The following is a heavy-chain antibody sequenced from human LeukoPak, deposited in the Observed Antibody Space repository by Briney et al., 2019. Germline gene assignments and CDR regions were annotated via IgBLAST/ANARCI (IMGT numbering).Heavy chain of an antibody. D-gene: IGHD3-22*01. V-gene: IGHV4-38-2*01. CDR1: GYSIRSGYH. CDR3: ARRDFDSSGYLSFYFDY. Sequence: TSETLSLTCAVYGYSIRSGYHWSWIRQPPGKGLEWIGSIYQSGSTYYNPSLKSRVTISVDTSKNQFSLNLSSVTAADSAVYYCARRDFDSSGYLSFYFDYWGQGTLVTVSS. J-gene: IGHJ4*02. CDR2: IYQSGST.